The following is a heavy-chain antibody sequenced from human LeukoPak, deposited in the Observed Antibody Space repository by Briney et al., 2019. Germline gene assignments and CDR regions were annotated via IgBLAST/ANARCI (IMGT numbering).Heavy chain of an antibody. CDR1: GFTFDDYA. CDR3: AKADFYYFDY. Sequence: PGGFLRLSCAASGFTFDDYAMHWVRQAPGKGLEWVSGISWNSGSIGYADSVKGRFTISRDNAKNSLYLQLNSLRAEDTALYYCAKADFYYFDYWGQGTLVTVSS. D-gene: IGHD3-3*01. CDR2: ISWNSGSI. J-gene: IGHJ4*02. V-gene: IGHV3-9*01.